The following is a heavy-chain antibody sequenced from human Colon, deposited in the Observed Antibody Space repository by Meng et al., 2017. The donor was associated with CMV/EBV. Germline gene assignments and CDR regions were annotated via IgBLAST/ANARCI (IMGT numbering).Heavy chain of an antibody. CDR1: GFTFSSYA. D-gene: IGHD3-3*01. CDR2: ISSSSSYI. Sequence: GESLKISCAASGFTFSSYAMSWVRQAPGKGLEWVSSISSSSSYIYYADSVKGRFIISRDDAKNTLYLQMNSLSAEDTAVYYCEDFETGWGRGTLVTVSS. V-gene: IGHV3-21*01. J-gene: IGHJ4*02. CDR3: EDFETG.